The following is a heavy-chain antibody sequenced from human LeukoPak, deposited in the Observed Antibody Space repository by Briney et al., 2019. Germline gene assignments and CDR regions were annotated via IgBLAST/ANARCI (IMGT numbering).Heavy chain of an antibody. V-gene: IGHV4-34*01. J-gene: IGHJ2*01. Sequence: SETLSLTCAVYGGSFSGFFWTWIRQPPGKGLEWIGEINHSGSTNYNPSLKSRVTISVDTSKNHFSLKLRSVTVADTAVYYCARHQRVVDLWGRGSLVTVSS. CDR1: GGSFSGFF. CDR3: ARHQRVVDL. CDR2: INHSGST. D-gene: IGHD3-3*01.